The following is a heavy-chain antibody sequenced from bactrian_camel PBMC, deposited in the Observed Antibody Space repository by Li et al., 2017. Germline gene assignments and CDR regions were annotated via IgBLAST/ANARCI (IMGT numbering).Heavy chain of an antibody. CDR1: GFRHSVCS. Sequence: HVQLVESGGGSVQAGGSLTLSCAGSGFRHSVCSMGWFRQAPGQEREGIVAIDHSGSPNYADSVMGRFTISRGSAKNTIYLQMNSLKSEDTALYYCAAGPWYTDEYKYWGQGTQVTVS. D-gene: IGHD6*01. J-gene: IGHJ4*01. CDR3: AAGPWYTDEYKY. V-gene: IGHV3S53*01. CDR2: IDHSGSP.